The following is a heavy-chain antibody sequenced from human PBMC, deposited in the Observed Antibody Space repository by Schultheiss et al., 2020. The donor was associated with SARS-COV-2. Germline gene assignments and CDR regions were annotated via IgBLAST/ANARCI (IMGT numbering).Heavy chain of an antibody. V-gene: IGHV3-23*01. CDR2: ISGSGGST. D-gene: IGHD4-23*01. J-gene: IGHJ5*02. CDR1: GFTFSSYA. CDR3: AKLNGGNSGLGWFDP. Sequence: GGSLRLSCAASGFTFSSYAMSWVRQAPGKGLEWVSAISGSGGSTYYADSVKGRFTISRDNSKNTLYLQMNSLRAEDTAVYYCAKLNGGNSGLGWFDPWGQGTLVTVSS.